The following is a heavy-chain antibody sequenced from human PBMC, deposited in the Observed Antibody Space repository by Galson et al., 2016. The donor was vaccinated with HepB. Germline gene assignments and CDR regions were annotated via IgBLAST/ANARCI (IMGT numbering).Heavy chain of an antibody. CDR1: GGTFNNYE. CDR2: IIPVIATP. D-gene: IGHD2-21*02. Sequence: SVKVSCKASGGTFNNYEFSWLRQAPGQGPEWMGGIIPVIATPSYAQKFQGRVTITADESTSTVYMGLRSLTSEDTATFYCARLLAYCGGDCSEKGDFWGQGTLVTVSS. J-gene: IGHJ4*02. CDR3: ARLLAYCGGDCSEKGDF. V-gene: IGHV1-69*13.